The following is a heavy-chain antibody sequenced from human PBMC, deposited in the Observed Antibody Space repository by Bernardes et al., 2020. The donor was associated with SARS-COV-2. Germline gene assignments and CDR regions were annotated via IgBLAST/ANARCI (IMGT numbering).Heavy chain of an antibody. J-gene: IGHJ4*02. Sequence: ASVKVSCKASGYTFTSYGISWVRQAPGQGLEWMGWINPNSGGTNYAQKFQGRVTMTRDTSISTAYMELSRLRSDDTAVYYCARWDSSSSYTTPPDYWGQGTLVTVSS. CDR1: GYTFTSYG. V-gene: IGHV1-2*02. CDR2: INPNSGGT. D-gene: IGHD6-6*01. CDR3: ARWDSSSSYTTPPDY.